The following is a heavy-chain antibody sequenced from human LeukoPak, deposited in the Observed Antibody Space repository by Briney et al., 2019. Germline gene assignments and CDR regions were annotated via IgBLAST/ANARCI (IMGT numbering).Heavy chain of an antibody. Sequence: ASVKVSCKASGGTFSSYAISWVRQAPGQGLEWMGGIIPIFGTANYAQKFQGRVTITADESTSTAYMELSSLRSEDTAVYYCARDRPITIAVAGTGYFDYWGQGTLVIVSS. CDR3: ARDRPITIAVAGTGYFDY. J-gene: IGHJ4*02. D-gene: IGHD6-19*01. CDR1: GGTFSSYA. V-gene: IGHV1-69*13. CDR2: IIPIFGTA.